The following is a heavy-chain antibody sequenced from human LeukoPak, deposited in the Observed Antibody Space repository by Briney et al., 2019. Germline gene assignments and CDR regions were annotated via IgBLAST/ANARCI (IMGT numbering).Heavy chain of an antibody. CDR1: GFTHDEYG. V-gene: IGHV3-20*01. D-gene: IGHD1-26*01. Sequence: GGSLRLSCSASGFTHDEYGMSGVRQAPGKGLEGVSGINWNGGSTGYADSVKGRFTISRDNAKTSLYMQMNSLRAEDTALYHCARGIVGATFDYWGQGTLVTVSS. J-gene: IGHJ4*02. CDR2: INWNGGST. CDR3: ARGIVGATFDY.